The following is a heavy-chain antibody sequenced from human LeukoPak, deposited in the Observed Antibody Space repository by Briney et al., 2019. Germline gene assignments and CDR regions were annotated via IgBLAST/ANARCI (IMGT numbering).Heavy chain of an antibody. CDR3: ARDAPYIAVAGTADY. CDR1: GFTFSSYS. J-gene: IGHJ4*02. CDR2: ISSSSSYI. D-gene: IGHD6-19*01. V-gene: IGHV3-21*01. Sequence: GGSLRFSCAASGFTFSSYSMDWVRQAPGKGREWVASISSSSSYIYYADSVKGRFTISRDNAKNSLYLQMNSLRAADTAVYYCARDAPYIAVAGTADYWGQGTLVTVSS.